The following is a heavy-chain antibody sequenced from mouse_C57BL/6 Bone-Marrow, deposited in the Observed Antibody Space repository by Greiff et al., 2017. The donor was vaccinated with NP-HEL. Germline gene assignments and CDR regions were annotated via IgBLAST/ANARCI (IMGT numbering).Heavy chain of an antibody. V-gene: IGHV5-15*01. D-gene: IGHD1-1*01. J-gene: IGHJ4*01. Sequence: EVHLVESGGGLVQPGGSLKLSCAASGFTFSDYGMAWVRQAPRKGPEWVAFISNLAYSIYYADTVTGRFTISRENAKNTLYLEMSSLRSEDTAVYYCASLLPPYDYAMDYWGQGTSVTVSS. CDR1: GFTFSDYG. CDR2: ISNLAYSI. CDR3: ASLLPPYDYAMDY.